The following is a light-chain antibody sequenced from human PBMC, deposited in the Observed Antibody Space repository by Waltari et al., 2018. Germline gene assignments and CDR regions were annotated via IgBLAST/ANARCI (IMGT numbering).Light chain of an antibody. Sequence: IQMTQSPSTLSASVGDRVSITCRASQSINNWLAWYQQKAGKAPKLLLYKASSLESGVPSRFSGSGYGTEFTLTISSLQPDDFATYYCQQYYSFPQTFGQGTKVEIK. V-gene: IGKV1-5*03. CDR3: QQYYSFPQT. CDR1: QSINNW. J-gene: IGKJ1*01. CDR2: KAS.